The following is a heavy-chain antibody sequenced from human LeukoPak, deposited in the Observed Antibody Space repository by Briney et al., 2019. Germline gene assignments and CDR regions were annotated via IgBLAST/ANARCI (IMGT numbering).Heavy chain of an antibody. J-gene: IGHJ6*02. CDR3: AKVVGATYSYYYYGMDV. V-gene: IGHV3-23*01. D-gene: IGHD1-26*01. CDR2: ISGSGGST. Sequence: GGSLRLSCAASGFTFGSYAMSWVRQAPGKGLEWVSAISGSGGSTYYADSVKGRFTISRDNSKNTLYLQMNSLRAEDTAVYYCAKVVGATYSYYYYGMDVWGQGITVTVSS. CDR1: GFTFGSYA.